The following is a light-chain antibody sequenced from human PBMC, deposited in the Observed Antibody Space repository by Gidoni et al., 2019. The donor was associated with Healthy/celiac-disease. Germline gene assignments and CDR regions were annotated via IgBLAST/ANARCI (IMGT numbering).Light chain of an antibody. CDR1: QSVSSN. Sequence: EIVMTQSPATLSVSPGERATLSCRASQSVSSNLAWYQQKPGQAPRLLIYGASTRATGIPARFSGSGSGTEFTLTISSLQSEDFAVYYCQQYNNWPLLFTCGPGTKVDIK. CDR2: GAS. V-gene: IGKV3-15*01. J-gene: IGKJ3*01. CDR3: QQYNNWPLLFT.